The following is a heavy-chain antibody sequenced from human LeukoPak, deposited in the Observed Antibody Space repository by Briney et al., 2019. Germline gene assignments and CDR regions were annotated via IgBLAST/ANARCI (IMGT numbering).Heavy chain of an antibody. CDR1: GGTFSSYA. CDR2: IIPIFGTA. Sequence: ASVKVSCKASGGTFSSYAISWVRQAPGQGLEWMGGIIPIFGTAIYAQKFQGRVTMTEDTSTDTAYMELSSLRSEDTAVYYCATGLQGYYYMDVWGKGTTVTVSS. CDR3: ATGLQGYYYMDV. D-gene: IGHD4-11*01. V-gene: IGHV1-69*06. J-gene: IGHJ6*03.